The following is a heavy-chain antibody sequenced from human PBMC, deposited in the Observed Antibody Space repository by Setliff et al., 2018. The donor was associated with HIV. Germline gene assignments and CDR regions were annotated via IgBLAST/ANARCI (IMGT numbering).Heavy chain of an antibody. Sequence: TSETLSLTCTVSGYSISSGYHWGWIRQAPGRGLEWIGNIYHSGTTSYNPSLKSRVTISIDTSNSQFSLNLRSVTAADTAVYYCASMYSGYDQDYFDYWGQGTLVTV. CDR3: ASMYSGYDQDYFDY. CDR2: IYHSGTT. D-gene: IGHD5-12*01. V-gene: IGHV4-38-2*02. J-gene: IGHJ4*02. CDR1: GYSISSGYH.